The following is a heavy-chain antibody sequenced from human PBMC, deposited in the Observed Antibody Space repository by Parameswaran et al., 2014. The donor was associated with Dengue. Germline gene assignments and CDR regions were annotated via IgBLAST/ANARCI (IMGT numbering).Heavy chain of an antibody. CDR1: GFTFSSYS. CDR3: ARDKEALGITFGGVIVFAFDI. CDR2: ISSSSSTI. V-gene: IGHV3-48*01. D-gene: IGHD3-16*02. Sequence: GESLKISCAASGFTFSSYSMNWVRQAPGKGLEWVSYISSSSSTIYYADSVKGRFTISRDNAKNSLYLQMNSLRAEDTAVYYCARDKEALGITFGGVIVFAFDIWGQGTMVTVSS. J-gene: IGHJ3*02.